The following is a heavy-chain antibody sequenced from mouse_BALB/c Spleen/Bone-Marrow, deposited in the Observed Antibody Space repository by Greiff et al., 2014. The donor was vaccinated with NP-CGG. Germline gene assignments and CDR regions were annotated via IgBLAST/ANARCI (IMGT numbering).Heavy chain of an antibody. J-gene: IGHJ1*01. D-gene: IGHD1-3*01. V-gene: IGHV1S81*02. Sequence: QVPLPQAGAGLVQPGGSGKLSCKASGYNFISYWVHWGKQKAGQGLEWIGEINPGNGRTNYNEKFKNKATLTIDKSSSTAYMQLSRLTSEDSAVYYCARWGKGYFDVWGAGTTVTVSS. CDR1: GYNFISYW. CDR3: ARWGKGYFDV. CDR2: INPGNGRT.